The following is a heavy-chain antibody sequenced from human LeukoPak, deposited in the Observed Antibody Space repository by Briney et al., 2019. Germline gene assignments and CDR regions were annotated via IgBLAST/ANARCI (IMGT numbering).Heavy chain of an antibody. CDR2: IWSDGSNK. CDR1: GFTFNNAW. CDR3: ARSGRGVDSFYFYMDV. Sequence: PGGSLRLSCAASGFTFNNAWMTWVRQTPGKGLEWVAVIWSDGSNKYYADSVKGRFTISRDNAKNSLYLQMNSLRAEDTAVYYCARSGRGVDSFYFYMDVWGKGTTVTVSS. J-gene: IGHJ6*03. D-gene: IGHD3-10*01. V-gene: IGHV3-33*08.